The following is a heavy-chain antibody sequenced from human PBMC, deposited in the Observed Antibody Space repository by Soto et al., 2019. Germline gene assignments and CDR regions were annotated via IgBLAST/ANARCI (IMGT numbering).Heavy chain of an antibody. V-gene: IGHV1-18*01. D-gene: IGHD3-3*01. Sequence: QVQLVQSGTEVKTPGASVKVSCKTSGYTFSKYDISWVRQAPGQGLERMGVISANSGRANYAQKLQGRVTMTTDTSMSTAYRKLGSLRSDDTAVYYCVRQYVDFWTDFPDFNYGCHGTLFTDSS. J-gene: IGHJ4*01. CDR2: ISANSGRA. CDR1: GYTFSKYD. CDR3: VRQYVDFWTDFPDFNY.